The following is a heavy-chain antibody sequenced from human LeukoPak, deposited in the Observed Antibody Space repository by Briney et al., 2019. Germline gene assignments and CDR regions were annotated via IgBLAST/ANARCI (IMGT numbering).Heavy chain of an antibody. CDR1: GGSISSSSYY. CDR3: ARDVGVYDSSGYYYFDY. Sequence: SETPSLTCTVSGGSISSSSYYWGWIRQPPGKGLEWIGSIYYSGSTFYNPSLKSRVTISVDTSKNQFSLKLNSVTAADTAMYYCARDVGVYDSSGYYYFDYWGQGTLVTVSS. J-gene: IGHJ4*02. V-gene: IGHV4-39*07. D-gene: IGHD3-22*01. CDR2: IYYSGST.